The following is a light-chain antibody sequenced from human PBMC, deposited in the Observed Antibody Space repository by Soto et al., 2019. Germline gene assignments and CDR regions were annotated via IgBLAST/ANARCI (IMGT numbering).Light chain of an antibody. J-gene: IGKJ2*01. CDR2: DAS. CDR3: QQHNDSPLS. Sequence: EIVMTQSPGTLSVSPGERATLSCWASQSVSSNLAWYQQKPGQAPRLLIYDASTRATGIPARFSGSGSGTEFTLIISSLQSEDFAFYYCQQHNDSPLSFGQGTKLEIK. V-gene: IGKV3-15*01. CDR1: QSVSSN.